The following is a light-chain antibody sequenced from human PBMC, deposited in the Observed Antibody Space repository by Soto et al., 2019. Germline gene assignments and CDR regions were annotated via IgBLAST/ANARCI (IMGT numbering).Light chain of an antibody. Sequence: EIVLTQSPGTLSLSPVERDNLSCRXSQSVSRSHLAWYQQQPGQAPRLLIYGASTRATAVPDRFSGSGSGTDFTLTISSLEPEDFAIYYCQQRNYWQVTFGQGTRLETK. CDR3: QQRNYWQVT. J-gene: IGKJ5*01. V-gene: IGKV3D-20*02. CDR1: QSVSRSH. CDR2: GAS.